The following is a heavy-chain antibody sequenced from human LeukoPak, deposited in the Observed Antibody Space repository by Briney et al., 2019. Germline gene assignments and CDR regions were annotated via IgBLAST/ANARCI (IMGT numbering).Heavy chain of an antibody. V-gene: IGHV4-59*08. CDR2: IYYSGST. D-gene: IGHD5-18*01. CDR3: ARLYSYGYVFDY. Sequence: SETLSLTCTVSGGSISSYYWSWIRQPPGKGLEWIGYIYYSGSTNYNPSLKSRVTISVDTSKNQFSLKLSSVTAADTAVYYCARLYSYGYVFDYWGQGTLVTVPS. CDR1: GGSISSYY. J-gene: IGHJ4*02.